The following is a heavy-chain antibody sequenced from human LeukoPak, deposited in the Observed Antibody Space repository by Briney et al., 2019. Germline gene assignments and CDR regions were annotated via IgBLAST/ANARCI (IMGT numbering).Heavy chain of an antibody. D-gene: IGHD3-22*01. Sequence: SETLSLTCAVYGGSFSGYYWSWIRQPPGKGLEWIGEINHSGSTNYNPSLKSRVTISVDTSKNQFSLKLSSVTAADTAVYYCXXGRRVTMIVVVSLRAGYFDYWGQGTLVTVSS. J-gene: IGHJ4*02. CDR1: GGSFSGYY. CDR2: INHSGST. CDR3: XXGRRVTMIVVVSLRAGYFDY. V-gene: IGHV4-34*01.